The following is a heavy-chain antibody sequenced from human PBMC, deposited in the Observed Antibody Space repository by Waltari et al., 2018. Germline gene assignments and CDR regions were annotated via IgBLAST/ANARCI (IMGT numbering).Heavy chain of an antibody. J-gene: IGHJ4*02. CDR2: IYYSGST. Sequence: QLQLQESGPGLVKPSETLSLTCTVSGGSISSSSYYWGWIRQPPGKGLEWIGSIYYSGSTYYNPSLKSRVTISVDTSKNQFSLKLSSVTAADTAVYYCASFPWGHDHNWNYSGYWGQGTLVTVSS. D-gene: IGHD1-20*01. CDR1: GGSISSSSYY. V-gene: IGHV4-39*07. CDR3: ASFPWGHDHNWNYSGY.